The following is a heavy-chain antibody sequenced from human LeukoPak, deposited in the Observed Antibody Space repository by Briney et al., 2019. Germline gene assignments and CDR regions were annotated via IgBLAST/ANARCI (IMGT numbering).Heavy chain of an antibody. Sequence: GGSLRLSCAASGFTFSSYWMSWVRQAPGKGLEWVANIKQDGSEKYYVDSVKGRFTISRDNAKNSLYLQMNSLRAEDTAVYYCARDVVGSGSHYSDAFDIWGQGTMVTVSS. J-gene: IGHJ3*02. CDR1: GFTFSSYW. V-gene: IGHV3-7*01. CDR2: IKQDGSEK. CDR3: ARDVVGSGSHYSDAFDI. D-gene: IGHD3-10*01.